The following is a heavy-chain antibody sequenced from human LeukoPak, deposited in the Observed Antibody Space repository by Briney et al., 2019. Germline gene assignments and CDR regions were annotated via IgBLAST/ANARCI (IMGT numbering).Heavy chain of an antibody. CDR2: IWPSGST. V-gene: IGHV4-38-2*02. Sequence: SETLSLTCTVSGYSISSGYYWGWIRQPPGQGLEWIGYIWPSGSTNYNPSLSGRVAISLDKSRNHFTLMVTAVTAADTAFYYCARKGPEHLPTYFDHWGRGILVTVSS. J-gene: IGHJ4*02. D-gene: IGHD2-21*01. CDR3: ARKGPEHLPTYFDH. CDR1: GYSISSGYY.